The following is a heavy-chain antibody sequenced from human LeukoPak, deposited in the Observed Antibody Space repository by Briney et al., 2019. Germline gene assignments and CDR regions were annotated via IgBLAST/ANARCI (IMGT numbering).Heavy chain of an antibody. CDR2: INWTGGIT. D-gene: IGHD6-19*01. CDR3: ARDDSSGAWYFDY. CDR1: GFTFDDYG. Sequence: PGGSLRLSCAASGFTFDDYGMNWVRQAPGKGLEWVSGINWTGGITAYADSVRGRFTISRDNAKNSLYLQMNSLRAEDTAVYYCARDDSSGAWYFDYWGQGTLVTVSS. V-gene: IGHV3-20*04. J-gene: IGHJ4*02.